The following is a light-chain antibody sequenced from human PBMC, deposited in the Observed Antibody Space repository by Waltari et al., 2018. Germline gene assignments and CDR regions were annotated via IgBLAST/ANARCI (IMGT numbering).Light chain of an antibody. J-gene: IGLJ3*02. CDR2: LEGSGSY. CDR1: SGHSSYI. CDR3: ETWDSNTRV. Sequence: QPVLTQSSSASASLGSSVKLTCPLSSGHSSYIIPSHQQQPGKAPRYLMKLEGSGSYNKGSGVPDRFSGSSSGADRYLSISNLQSEDEADYYCETWDSNTRVFGGGTKLTVL. V-gene: IGLV4-60*03.